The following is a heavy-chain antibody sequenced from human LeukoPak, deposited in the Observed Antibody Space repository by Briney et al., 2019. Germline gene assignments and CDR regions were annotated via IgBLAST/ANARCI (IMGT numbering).Heavy chain of an antibody. D-gene: IGHD6-13*01. CDR1: GYTFTSYG. J-gene: IGHJ4*02. Sequence: ASVKVSCKASGYTFTSYGISWVRQAPGQGLEWMGWISSFKGHTNYAHKFQGRVTMTTDTSTSTVYMELMSLRSDDTAVYYCARGPGQQLVYYFDSWGQGTLVTVSS. CDR2: ISSFKGHT. CDR3: ARGPGQQLVYYFDS. V-gene: IGHV1-18*01.